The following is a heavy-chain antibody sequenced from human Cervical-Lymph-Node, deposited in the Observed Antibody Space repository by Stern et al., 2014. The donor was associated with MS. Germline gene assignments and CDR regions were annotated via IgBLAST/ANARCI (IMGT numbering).Heavy chain of an antibody. J-gene: IGHJ4*02. D-gene: IGHD2-8*02. CDR1: GGSINTDRSY. V-gene: IGHV4-31*03. CDR3: ARDNPGCTGGVRYLDR. CDR2: VYYSGTT. Sequence: QVQLQESGPGLVKPSQTLSLTCTVSGGSINTDRSYWSWIRHLPGKGLEWIGYVYYSGTTNSNPSLKSRVTISLDTPKNQFSLKLRSVTDADTAVYYCARDNPGCTGGVRYLDRWGQGTLVTVSS.